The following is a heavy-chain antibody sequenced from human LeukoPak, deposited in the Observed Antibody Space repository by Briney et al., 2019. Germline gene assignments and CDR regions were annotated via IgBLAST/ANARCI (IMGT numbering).Heavy chain of an antibody. J-gene: IGHJ5*02. D-gene: IGHD6-13*01. CDR2: MNPNSGNT. V-gene: IGHV1-8*01. CDR1: GYTFTSYD. Sequence: ASVKVSCKASGYTFTSYDINWVRQATGQGLEWMGWMNPNSGNTGYAQKFQGRVTMTRNTSISTAYMELSSLRSEDTAVYYCARGLDRDLRGSSWYLERNWFDPWGQGTLVTVSS. CDR3: ARGLDRDLRGSSWYLERNWFDP.